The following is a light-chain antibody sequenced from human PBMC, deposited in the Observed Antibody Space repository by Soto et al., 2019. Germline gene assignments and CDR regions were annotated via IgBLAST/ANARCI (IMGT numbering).Light chain of an antibody. CDR3: CSYTDRQSYL. Sequence: QSALTQPRSVSGSPGQSVTISCTGSSSDVGGYDFVSWYQQHPGKAPKLMLYDVTKRPSGVPDRFSGSKSGNSASLTISGLRPEDEADYYCCSYTDRQSYLFGTGTKLTVL. CDR1: SSDVGGYDF. V-gene: IGLV2-11*01. J-gene: IGLJ1*01. CDR2: DVT.